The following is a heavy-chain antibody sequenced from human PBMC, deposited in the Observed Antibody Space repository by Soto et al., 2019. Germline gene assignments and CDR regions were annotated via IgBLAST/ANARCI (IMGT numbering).Heavy chain of an antibody. V-gene: IGHV3-66*01. Sequence: PGGSLRLSCAASGFTVSSNYMSWVRQAPGKGLEWVSVIYSGGSTYYADSVKGRFTISRDNSKNTLYLQMNSLRAEDTAVYYCARDRQDSVRYYYYGMDVWGQGTTVTVSS. CDR3: ARDRQDSVRYYYYGMDV. CDR1: GFTVSSNY. J-gene: IGHJ6*02. CDR2: IYSGGST. D-gene: IGHD2-21*01.